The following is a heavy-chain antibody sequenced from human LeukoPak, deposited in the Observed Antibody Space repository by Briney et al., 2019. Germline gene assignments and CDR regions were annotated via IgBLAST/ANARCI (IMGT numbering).Heavy chain of an antibody. CDR1: GFNFSSYW. J-gene: IGHJ5*02. D-gene: IGHD1-26*01. CDR3: ARWVGSTDWFDP. V-gene: IGHV3-7*01. Sequence: QPGGSLRLSCAASGFNFSSYWMSWVRRAPGKGLEWVANIKQDGSEKYYVDSVKGRFTISRDNAKNSLYLQVNSLRAEDTAVYYCARWVGSTDWFDPWGQGTLVTVSS. CDR2: IKQDGSEK.